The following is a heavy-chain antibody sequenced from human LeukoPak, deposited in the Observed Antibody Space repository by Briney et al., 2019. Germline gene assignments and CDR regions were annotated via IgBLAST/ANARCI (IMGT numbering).Heavy chain of an antibody. CDR3: AKDGTTTVTFDY. J-gene: IGHJ4*02. D-gene: IGHD4-11*01. CDR1: GFTFSSYA. Sequence: GGSLRLSCAASGFTFSSYAMSWVRQAPGKGLEWVSGISGSGGSTYYRDSVKGRFTISRDNSKNTLYLQMNSLTAGDTAVYYCAKDGTTTVTFDYWGQGTLVTVSS. CDR2: ISGSGGST. V-gene: IGHV3-23*01.